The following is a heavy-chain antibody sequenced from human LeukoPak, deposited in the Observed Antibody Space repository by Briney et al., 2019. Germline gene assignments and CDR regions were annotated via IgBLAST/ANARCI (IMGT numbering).Heavy chain of an antibody. CDR1: GFTFSSYA. J-gene: IGHJ4*02. D-gene: IGHD3-10*01. CDR3: ARDGYSGSGSFSHHFDY. Sequence: GRSLRLSCAASGFTFSSYAMHWVRQAPGKGLEWVAVISYDGSNKYYADSVKGRFTISRDNSKNTLYLQMNSLRAEDTAVYYCARDGYSGSGSFSHHFDYWGQGTLVTVSS. CDR2: ISYDGSNK. V-gene: IGHV3-30*04.